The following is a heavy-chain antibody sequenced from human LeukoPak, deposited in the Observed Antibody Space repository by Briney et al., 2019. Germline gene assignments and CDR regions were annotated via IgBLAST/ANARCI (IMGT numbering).Heavy chain of an antibody. V-gene: IGHV3-7*03. CDR2: IKQDGSEK. J-gene: IGHJ4*02. D-gene: IGHD3-3*01. Sequence: GGSLRLSCAASGFTFSSYWMSWVRQAPGKGLEWVANIKQDGSEKYYVDSVKGRFTISRDNAKNSLYLQMNSLRAEDTAVYYCARVRGLGIFGVVSRYYFDYWGQGTLVTVSS. CDR3: ARVRGLGIFGVVSRYYFDY. CDR1: GFTFSSYW.